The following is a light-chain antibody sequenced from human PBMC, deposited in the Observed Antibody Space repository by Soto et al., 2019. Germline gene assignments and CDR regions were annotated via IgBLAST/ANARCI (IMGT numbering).Light chain of an antibody. CDR2: ATS. J-gene: IGKJ5*01. Sequence: IQMTQSPSTLSASVGDRVNITCRASQTVSSYLNWYQQKPGTVPKLLIYATSNLQSGVPSRFSGRGFGTDFTLTISSLQPDDFATYYCQQSFTTPSFGQRTRLAIK. CDR1: QTVSSY. V-gene: IGKV1-39*01. CDR3: QQSFTTPS.